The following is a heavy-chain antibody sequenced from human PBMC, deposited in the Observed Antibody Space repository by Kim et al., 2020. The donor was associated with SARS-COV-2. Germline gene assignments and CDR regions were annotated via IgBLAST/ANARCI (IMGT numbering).Heavy chain of an antibody. V-gene: IGHV3-43*02. CDR3: VRASGWLPRY. J-gene: IGHJ4*02. D-gene: IGHD6-19*01. CDR1: GVTFDNSA. Sequence: GGSLRLCCAASGVTFDNSARHWVREAPGKGLEWCSLISANSETKDYADSVKGRFTISIDNSKNSLYLQMNSLRTEDTALYYCVRASGWLPRYWCQGTLVTFSS. CDR2: ISANSETK.